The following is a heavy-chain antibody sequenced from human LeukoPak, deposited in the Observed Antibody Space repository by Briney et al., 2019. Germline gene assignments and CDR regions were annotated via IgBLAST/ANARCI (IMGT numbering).Heavy chain of an antibody. V-gene: IGHV3-7*04. J-gene: IGHJ6*02. CDR1: GFTFSSYW. D-gene: IGHD5-18*01. CDR2: IKQDGSEK. Sequence: PGGSLRLPCAASGFTFSSYWMSWVRQAPGKGLEWVANIKQDGSEKYYVDSVKGRFTISRDNAKNSLYLQMNSLRAEDTAVYYCAWDVSYDSYYYGMDVWGQGTTVTVSS. CDR3: AWDVSYDSYYYGMDV.